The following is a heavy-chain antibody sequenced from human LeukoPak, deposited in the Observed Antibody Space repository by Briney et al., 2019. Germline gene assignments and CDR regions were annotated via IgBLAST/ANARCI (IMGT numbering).Heavy chain of an antibody. Sequence: ASVKVSCKASGGTFSSYAISWVRQAPGQGLEWMGWINPNSGGTNYAQKFQGRVTMTRDTSISTAYMELSRLRSDDTAVYYCASPYCSSTSCYDWFDPWGQGTLVTVSS. CDR2: INPNSGGT. D-gene: IGHD2-2*01. CDR1: GGTFSSYA. CDR3: ASPYCSSTSCYDWFDP. V-gene: IGHV1-2*02. J-gene: IGHJ5*02.